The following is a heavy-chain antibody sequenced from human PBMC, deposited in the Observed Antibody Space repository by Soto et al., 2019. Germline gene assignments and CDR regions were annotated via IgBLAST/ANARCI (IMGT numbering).Heavy chain of an antibody. CDR3: ARELVVVDDIRDY. Sequence: ASVKVACNASGYTFTSYGISCVRQAPGQGLEWMGWISAYNGNTNYAQKLKGRVTMTTDTCTSTAYMGLRSLRSADTAVYYCARELVVVDDIRDYWGKGTLVTVSS. V-gene: IGHV1-18*04. D-gene: IGHD2-15*01. CDR1: GYTFTSYG. J-gene: IGHJ4*02. CDR2: ISAYNGNT.